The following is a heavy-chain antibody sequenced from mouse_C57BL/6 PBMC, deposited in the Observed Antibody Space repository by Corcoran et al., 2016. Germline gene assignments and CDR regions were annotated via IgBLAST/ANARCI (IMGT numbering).Heavy chain of an antibody. V-gene: IGHV1-80*01. Sequence: QVQLQQSGAELVKPGASVKISCKASGYAFSSYWMNWVKQRPGKGLEWIGQIYPGDGDTNYNGKFKGKATLTADKSSSTAYMQLSSLTSEDSAVYFCASLAYYYGSSYWYFDVWGTGTTVTVSS. CDR3: ASLAYYYGSSYWYFDV. J-gene: IGHJ1*03. CDR1: GYAFSSYW. D-gene: IGHD1-1*01. CDR2: IYPGDGDT.